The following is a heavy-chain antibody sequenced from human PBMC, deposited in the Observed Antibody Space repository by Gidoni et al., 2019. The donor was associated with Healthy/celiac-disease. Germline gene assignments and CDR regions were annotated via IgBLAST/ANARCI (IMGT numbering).Heavy chain of an antibody. CDR2: ISSSSSYI. V-gene: IGHV3-21*01. D-gene: IGHD6-13*01. CDR3: ARVDSSSWYHRGLDYFDY. CDR1: GFTFSSYS. J-gene: IGHJ4*02. Sequence: EVQLVESGGGLVKPGGSLRLSCAASGFTFSSYSLNWVRQAPGKGLEWFSSISSSSSYIYYADSVKGRFTISRDNAKNSLYLQMNSLRAEDTAVYYCARVDSSSWYHRGLDYFDYWGQGTLVTVSS.